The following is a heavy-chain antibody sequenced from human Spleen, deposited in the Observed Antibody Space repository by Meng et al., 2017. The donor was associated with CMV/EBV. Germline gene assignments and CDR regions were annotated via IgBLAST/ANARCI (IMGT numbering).Heavy chain of an antibody. V-gene: IGHV3-30*04. Sequence: GFTFSGYAMDWVRQAPGKGLEWLASISDDGSDKNYADSVKGRFTVSRDNSKNSLYLQMSSLRPEDTAIYYCARGRGDWNYRGTWFDPWGQGTLVTVSS. CDR1: GFTFSGYA. CDR2: ISDDGSDK. J-gene: IGHJ5*02. D-gene: IGHD1-7*01. CDR3: ARGRGDWNYRGTWFDP.